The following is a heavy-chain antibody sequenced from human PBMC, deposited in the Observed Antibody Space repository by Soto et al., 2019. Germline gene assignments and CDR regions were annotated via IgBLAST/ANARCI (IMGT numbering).Heavy chain of an antibody. D-gene: IGHD5-12*01. CDR2: IYSNGNT. J-gene: IGHJ4*02. CDR1: DDSINNYY. CDR3: ARGGEVATTAHFDH. V-gene: IGHV4-4*07. Sequence: PSETLSLTCTVSDDSINNYYWSWMRLPAGKGLEWIGRIYSNGNTYYNPSLKSRVSMSVDTSKNQFSLILKSVTAADTAVYYCARGGEVATTAHFDHWDQGTLVTVFS.